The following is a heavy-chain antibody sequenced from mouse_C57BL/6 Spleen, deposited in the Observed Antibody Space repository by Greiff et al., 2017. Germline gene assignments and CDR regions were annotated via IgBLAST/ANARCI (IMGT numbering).Heavy chain of an antibody. CDR2: ISDGGSYT. D-gene: IGHD3-2*02. V-gene: IGHV5-4*01. J-gene: IGHJ2*01. CDR3: ARGSSGYVPYYFDY. CDR1: GFTFSSYA. Sequence: EVHLVESGGGLVKPGGSLKLSCAASGFTFSSYAMSWVRQTPEKRLEWVATISDGGSYTYYPDNVKGRFTISRDNAKNNLYLQMSHLKSEDTAMYYCARGSSGYVPYYFDYWGQGTTLTVSS.